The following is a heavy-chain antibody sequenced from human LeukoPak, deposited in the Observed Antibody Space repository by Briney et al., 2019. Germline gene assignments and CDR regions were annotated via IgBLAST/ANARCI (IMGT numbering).Heavy chain of an antibody. CDR3: ARGDLTGTTSDY. J-gene: IGHJ4*02. CDR2: IYHSGST. Sequence: SGTLSLTCAVSGGSISSSNWWSWVRQPPGKGLEWIGEIYHSGSTNYNPSLKSRVTISVDTSKNQFSLKLSSVTAADTAVYYCARGDLTGTTSDYWGQGTLVTVSS. D-gene: IGHD1-7*01. V-gene: IGHV4-4*02. CDR1: GGSISSSNW.